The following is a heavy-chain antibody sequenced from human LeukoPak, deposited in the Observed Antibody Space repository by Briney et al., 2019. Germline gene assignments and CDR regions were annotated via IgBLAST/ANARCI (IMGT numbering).Heavy chain of an antibody. V-gene: IGHV3-53*01. D-gene: IGHD5-24*01. CDR1: GFTVSSNY. J-gene: IGHJ4*02. Sequence: GGSLRLSCAASGFTVSSNYMNWVRQAPGKGLEWVSVNYGGGNIYYADSVKGRFTISRDNSKNTLYLQMNSLRAEDTAVYYCARGAGYNYPYYFDYWGQGTLVTGSS. CDR3: ARGAGYNYPYYFDY. CDR2: NYGGGNI.